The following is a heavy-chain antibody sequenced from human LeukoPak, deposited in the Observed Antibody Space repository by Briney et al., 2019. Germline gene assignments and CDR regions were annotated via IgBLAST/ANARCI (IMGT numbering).Heavy chain of an antibody. D-gene: IGHD3-22*01. Sequence: SGPTLVNPTQTLTLTCTFSGFSLSTSGVGVGWIRQPPGKALEWLALIYWDDDKRYSPSLKSGLTITKDTSKNQVVLIMTNMDPVDTATYYCAHSVKGVVVITRGYYFDYWGQGTLVTVSS. CDR2: IYWDDDK. J-gene: IGHJ4*02. CDR1: GFSLSTSGVG. V-gene: IGHV2-5*02. CDR3: AHSVKGVVVITRGYYFDY.